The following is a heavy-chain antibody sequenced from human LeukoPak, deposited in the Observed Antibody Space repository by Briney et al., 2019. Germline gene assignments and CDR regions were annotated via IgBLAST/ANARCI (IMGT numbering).Heavy chain of an antibody. CDR1: GGSISTSNYY. D-gene: IGHD3-16*01. CDR3: GRSAGFVHFDH. CDR2: INYYGKT. Sequence: SETLSLTCTVSGGSISTSNYYWVWLRQPPGKGLEWIGSINYYGKTYYNPSVNSRVTISVDTSKNQFSLMVRYVTAADTAVYYCGRSAGFVHFDHWGQGTLVTVTS. J-gene: IGHJ4*02. V-gene: IGHV4-39*07.